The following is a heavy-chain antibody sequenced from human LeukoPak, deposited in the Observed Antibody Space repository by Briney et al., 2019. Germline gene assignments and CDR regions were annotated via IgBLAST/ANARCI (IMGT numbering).Heavy chain of an antibody. Sequence: SVKVSCKASGYTFTSYYMHWVRQAPGQGLEWMGGIIPIFGTANYAQKFQGRVTITADESTSTAYMELSSLRSEDTAVYYCARDYSGLFDYWGQGTLVTVSS. V-gene: IGHV1-69*13. D-gene: IGHD2-15*01. CDR3: ARDYSGLFDY. J-gene: IGHJ4*02. CDR1: GYTFTSYY. CDR2: IIPIFGTA.